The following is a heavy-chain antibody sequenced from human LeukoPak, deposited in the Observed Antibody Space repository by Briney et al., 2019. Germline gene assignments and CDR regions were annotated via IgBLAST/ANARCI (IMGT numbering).Heavy chain of an antibody. CDR3: ARRGDGDYSTRYFDL. D-gene: IGHD4-17*01. CDR2: INQSGST. CDR1: GGSFSAYS. Sequence: SETLSLTCAVYGGSFSAYSWTWIRQPPGKGLEWIGEINQSGSTNYNPSPKSRVTVSLDTSKNYFSLKLSSVTAADTAVYYCARRGDGDYSTRYFDLWGRGTLVTVSS. J-gene: IGHJ2*01. V-gene: IGHV4-34*01.